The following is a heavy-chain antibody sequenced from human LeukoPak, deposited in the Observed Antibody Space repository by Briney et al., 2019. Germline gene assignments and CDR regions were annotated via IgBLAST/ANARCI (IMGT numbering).Heavy chain of an antibody. Sequence: GGSLRLSCAASGFTFSSYSMNWVRQAPGKGLEWVSSISSSSSYIYYADSVKGRFTISRDNAKNSLYLQMDSLRAEDTAVYYCAKDLYYYDSSGYYLLDYWGQGTLVTVSS. CDR1: GFTFSSYS. CDR2: ISSSSSYI. D-gene: IGHD3-22*01. CDR3: AKDLYYYDSSGYYLLDY. V-gene: IGHV3-21*01. J-gene: IGHJ4*02.